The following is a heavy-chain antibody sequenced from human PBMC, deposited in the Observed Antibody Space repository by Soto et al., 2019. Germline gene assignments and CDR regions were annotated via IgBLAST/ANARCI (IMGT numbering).Heavy chain of an antibody. CDR2: IYYSGST. V-gene: IGHV4-59*01. Sequence: SSETLSLTCTVSGGSISSYYWSWIRQPPGKGLEWIGYIYYSGSTNYNPSLKSRVAISVDTSKNQFSLKLSSVTAADTAVYYCARDPILSPFDYWGQGTLVTVSS. CDR1: GGSISSYY. CDR3: ARDPILSPFDY. J-gene: IGHJ4*02.